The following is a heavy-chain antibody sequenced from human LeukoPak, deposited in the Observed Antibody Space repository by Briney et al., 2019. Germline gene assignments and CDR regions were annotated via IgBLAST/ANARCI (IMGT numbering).Heavy chain of an antibody. CDR1: GFTFSSYG. Sequence: GGSLRLSCAASGFTFSSYGMHWVRQAPGKGLEWVAFIRYDGSNKYYADSVKGRFTISRDNSKNTLYLQMNSLRAEDTAVYYCAKDHYYDSSGYLPDYWGQGTLVTVSS. CDR2: IRYDGSNK. V-gene: IGHV3-30*02. CDR3: AKDHYYDSSGYLPDY. D-gene: IGHD3-22*01. J-gene: IGHJ4*02.